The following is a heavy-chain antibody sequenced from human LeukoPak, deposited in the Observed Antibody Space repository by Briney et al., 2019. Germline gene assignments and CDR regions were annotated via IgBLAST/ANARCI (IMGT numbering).Heavy chain of an antibody. CDR2: IYYSGST. J-gene: IGHJ4*02. D-gene: IGHD5-18*01. CDR1: GGSISSSSYY. CDR3: ARHGGYSYGAMVHFDY. V-gene: IGHV4-39*01. Sequence: SETLSLTCTVSGGSISSSSYYWGWIRQPPGKGLEWIGSIYYSGSTYYNPSLKSRVTISVDTSKNQFSLKLSSVTAADTAVYYCARHGGYSYGAMVHFDYWGQGTLVTVSS.